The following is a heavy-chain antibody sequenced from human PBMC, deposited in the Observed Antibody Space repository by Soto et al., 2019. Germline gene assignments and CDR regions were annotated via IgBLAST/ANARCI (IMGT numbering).Heavy chain of an antibody. J-gene: IGHJ4*02. D-gene: IGHD5-12*01. CDR2: IIPIFGTA. Sequence: PSVKVSCXTSGGTFSSYAISWVRQAPGQGLEWMGGIIPIFGTANYAQKFQGRVTITADESTSTAYMELSSLRSEDTAVYYCANIEMATISRPYWGQGTLVTVS. CDR1: GGTFSSYA. CDR3: ANIEMATISRPY. V-gene: IGHV1-69*13.